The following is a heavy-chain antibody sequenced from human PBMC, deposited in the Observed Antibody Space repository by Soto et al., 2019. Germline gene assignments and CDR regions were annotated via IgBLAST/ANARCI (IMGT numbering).Heavy chain of an antibody. V-gene: IGHV5-51*01. CDR1: GYSFTSYW. D-gene: IGHD6-13*01. J-gene: IGHJ3*02. CDR3: ARQDPKVAAAGTDAFDI. CDR2: IYPGDSDT. Sequence: PGESLKISCKGSGYSFTSYWIGWVRQMPGKGLEWMGIIYPGDSDTRYSPSFQGQVTISADKSISTAYLQWSSLKASDTAMYYCARQDPKVAAAGTDAFDIWGQGTMVTVSS.